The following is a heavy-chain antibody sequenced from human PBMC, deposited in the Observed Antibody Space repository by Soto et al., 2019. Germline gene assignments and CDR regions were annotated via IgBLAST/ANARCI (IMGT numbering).Heavy chain of an antibody. Sequence: SLRLSCAASGVTFSSAWMSWVRQAPGKGLEWVGRIKSKTDGGTTDYAAPVKGRFTISRDDSKNTLYLQMNSLKTEDTAVYYCTTDGYCSGGSCLDAFDIWGQGTMVTV. V-gene: IGHV3-15*01. CDR3: TTDGYCSGGSCLDAFDI. CDR1: GVTFSSAW. CDR2: IKSKTDGGTT. D-gene: IGHD2-15*01. J-gene: IGHJ3*02.